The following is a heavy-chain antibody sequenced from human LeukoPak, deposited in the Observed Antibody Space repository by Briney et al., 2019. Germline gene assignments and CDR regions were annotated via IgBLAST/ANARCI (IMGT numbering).Heavy chain of an antibody. CDR1: GRPISIHY. D-gene: IGHD4-17*01. Sequence: SETLSLTCTVSGRPISIHYGRWMRQPPEKAVEGIGYIYYSGSTNYNTSLKSRVTISVDTSKNQFSLTLSSVTAAETAVYYCASSNDCGDFHFYYGGRGTRVPVSS. V-gene: IGHV4-59*11. CDR2: IYYSGST. CDR3: ASSNDCGDFHFYY. J-gene: IGHJ4*02.